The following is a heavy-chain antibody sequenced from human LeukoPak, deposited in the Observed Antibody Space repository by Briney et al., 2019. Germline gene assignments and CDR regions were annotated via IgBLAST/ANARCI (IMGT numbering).Heavy chain of an antibody. V-gene: IGHV3-30*02. CDR1: GFTFSSFG. D-gene: IGHD3-9*01. CDR3: ARDQGWYDILTGYYRGYFDY. Sequence: GGSLRLSCAASGFTFSSFGTHWVRQAPGKGLAWVAFLGQEGTNKYYAESVKGRFTISRDDSKNTLYLQMNSLRAEDTAVYYCARDQGWYDILTGYYRGYFDYWGQGTLVTVSS. J-gene: IGHJ4*02. CDR2: LGQEGTNK.